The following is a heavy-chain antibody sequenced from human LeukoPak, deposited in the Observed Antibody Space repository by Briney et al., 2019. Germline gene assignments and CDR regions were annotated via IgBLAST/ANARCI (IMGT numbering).Heavy chain of an antibody. CDR1: GGSISSSSYF. D-gene: IGHD3-10*01. CDR3: ARHGLGRGVYITRQYNYYMGV. J-gene: IGHJ6*04. Sequence: SETLSLTCTVSGGSISSSSYFRGWIRQSPGKGLEYIGSVYYSGSTNYNPSLKSRVTVSIDTSKNQFSLKLRSLTAADTAIYFCARHGLGRGVYITRQYNYYMGVWGTGTAVTVSS. V-gene: IGHV4-39*07. CDR2: VYYSGST.